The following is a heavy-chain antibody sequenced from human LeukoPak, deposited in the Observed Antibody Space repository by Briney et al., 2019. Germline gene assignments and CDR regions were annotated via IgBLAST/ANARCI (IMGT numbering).Heavy chain of an antibody. CDR3: ARDYIWNTLTAMGMGDAFDI. Sequence: GGSLRLSCAASGFTFSGSAMHWVRQASGKGLEWVGRIRSKANSYATAYAASVKGRFTISRDDSKNTAYLQMNSLKTEDTAVYYCARDYIWNTLTAMGMGDAFDIWGQGTMVTVSS. CDR1: GFTFSGSA. D-gene: IGHD1/OR15-1a*01. V-gene: IGHV3-73*01. CDR2: IRSKANSYAT. J-gene: IGHJ3*02.